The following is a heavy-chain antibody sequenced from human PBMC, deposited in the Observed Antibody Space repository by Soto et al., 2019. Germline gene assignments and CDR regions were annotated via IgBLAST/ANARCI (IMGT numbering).Heavy chain of an antibody. J-gene: IGHJ6*02. CDR1: GFTFSSYA. CDR3: AKDSRVVPAAPWGADYYYGMDV. Sequence: GGSLRLSCAASGFTFSSYAMSWVRQAPGKGLEWVSAISGSGGSTYYADSVKGRFTISRDNSKNTLYLQMNSLRAEDTAVYYCAKDSRVVPAAPWGADYYYGMDVWGQGTTVTVSS. CDR2: ISGSGGST. V-gene: IGHV3-23*01. D-gene: IGHD2-2*01.